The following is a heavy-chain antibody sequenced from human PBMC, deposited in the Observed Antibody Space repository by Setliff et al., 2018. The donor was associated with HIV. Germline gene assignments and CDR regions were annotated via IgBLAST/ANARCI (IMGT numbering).Heavy chain of an antibody. Sequence: SETLSLTCTISGGSFGVYRWSWIRQSAGRGLEWIGRIDSSGTTDYKPSLRGRVAISVDMSRNQFSLRVTSVTAADTAVYFCARDRHSSGLGSYGPWGPGILVTVSS. CDR1: GGSFGVYR. D-gene: IGHD3-10*01. V-gene: IGHV4-4*07. J-gene: IGHJ5*02. CDR2: IDSSGTT. CDR3: ARDRHSSGLGSYGP.